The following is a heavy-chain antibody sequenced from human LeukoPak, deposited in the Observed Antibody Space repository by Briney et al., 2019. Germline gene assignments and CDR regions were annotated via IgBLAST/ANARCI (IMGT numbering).Heavy chain of an antibody. CDR3: ARGQNSSGWHFDY. Sequence: PSETLSLTCAVYGGSFSGYYWSWIRQPPGKGLEWIGEINHSGSTSYNPSLKSRVTISVDTSKNQFSLKLSSVTAADTAVYYCARGQNSSGWHFDYWGQGTLVTVSS. V-gene: IGHV4-34*01. CDR1: GGSFSGYY. CDR2: INHSGST. D-gene: IGHD6-19*01. J-gene: IGHJ4*02.